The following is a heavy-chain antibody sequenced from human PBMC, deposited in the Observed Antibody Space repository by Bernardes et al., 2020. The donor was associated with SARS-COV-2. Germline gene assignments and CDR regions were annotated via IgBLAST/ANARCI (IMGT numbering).Heavy chain of an antibody. Sequence: GGSLRLSCAASGFTFSSYAMSWVRQAPGKGLEWVSAISGSGGSTYYADSVKGRFTISRDNSKNTLYLQMNSLRAEDTAVYYCATDRFTIFGVVMLYYGMDVWGQGTTVTVSS. CDR3: ATDRFTIFGVVMLYYGMDV. J-gene: IGHJ6*02. CDR1: GFTFSSYA. V-gene: IGHV3-23*01. D-gene: IGHD3-3*01. CDR2: ISGSGGST.